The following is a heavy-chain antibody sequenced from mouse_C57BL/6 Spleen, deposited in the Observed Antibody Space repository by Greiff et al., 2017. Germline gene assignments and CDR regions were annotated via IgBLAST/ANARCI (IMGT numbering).Heavy chain of an antibody. CDR1: GYAFSSSW. D-gene: IGHD2-10*02. CDR3: AREYGNYPLYAMDY. V-gene: IGHV1-82*01. Sequence: VQLQQSGPELVKPGASVKISCKASGYAFSSSWMNWVKQRPGKGLEWIGRIYPGDGDTNYNGKFKGKATLTADKSSSTAYMQLSSLTSEDSAVYFCAREYGNYPLYAMDYWGQGTSVTVSS. CDR2: IYPGDGDT. J-gene: IGHJ4*01.